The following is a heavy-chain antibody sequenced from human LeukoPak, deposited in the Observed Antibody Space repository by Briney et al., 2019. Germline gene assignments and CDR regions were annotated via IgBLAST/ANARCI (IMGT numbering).Heavy chain of an antibody. CDR2: ISFDGGNK. J-gene: IGHJ6*03. CDR3: ARAGGACSSSSCRSSSYYYMNV. CDR1: GFTFSSYA. D-gene: IGHD2-2*01. Sequence: PGRSLRLSCAASGFTFSSYAMNWVRQAPGKGLEWVAVISFDGGNKYYADSVKGRFTISRDNSKNTLYLQMNSLRAEDTAVYYCARAGGACSSSSCRSSSYYYMNVWGKGTTVTVSS. V-gene: IGHV3-30*01.